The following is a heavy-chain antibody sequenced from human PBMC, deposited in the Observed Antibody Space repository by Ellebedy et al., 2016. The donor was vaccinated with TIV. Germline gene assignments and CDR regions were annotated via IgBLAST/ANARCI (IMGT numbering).Heavy chain of an antibody. CDR2: VYYSGST. J-gene: IGHJ5*02. D-gene: IGHD3-10*01. Sequence: GSLRLSCTVSGGSIGTYYWSWIRQPPGKGLEWIGYVYYSGSTNYNPSLKSRVTISVDTSKNQFSLKLSSVTAADTAVYYCARDTTDYYYGSGSYYKWFDPWGQGTLVTVSS. CDR3: ARDTTDYYYGSGSYYKWFDP. V-gene: IGHV4-59*01. CDR1: GGSIGTYY.